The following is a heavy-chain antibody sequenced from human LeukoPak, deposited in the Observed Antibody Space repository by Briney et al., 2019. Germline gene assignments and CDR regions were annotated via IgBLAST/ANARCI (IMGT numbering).Heavy chain of an antibody. V-gene: IGHV1-2*02. J-gene: IGHJ4*02. Sequence: SVKVSCKASGYTFTGYYMHWVRQAPGQGLEWMGWINPNSGGTNYAQKFQGRVTMTRDTSISTAYMELSRLRSDDTAVYYCARDRNGDYVFDYWGQGTLVTVSS. D-gene: IGHD4-17*01. CDR3: ARDRNGDYVFDY. CDR2: INPNSGGT. CDR1: GYTFTGYY.